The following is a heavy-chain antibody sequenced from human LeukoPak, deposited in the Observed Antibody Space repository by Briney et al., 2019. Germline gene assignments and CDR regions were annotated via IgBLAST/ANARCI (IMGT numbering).Heavy chain of an antibody. J-gene: IGHJ4*02. CDR1: GFTFSSYW. V-gene: IGHV3-7*03. CDR3: ARSPLTYYDFWSGYLYYFDY. D-gene: IGHD3-3*01. CDR2: IKQDGSEK. Sequence: GGSLRLSCAASGFTFSSYWVSWVRQAPGKGLEWVANIKQDGSEKYYVDSVKGRFTISRDNAKNSLYLQMNSLRAEDTAVYYCARSPLTYYDFWSGYLYYFDYWGQGTLVTVSS.